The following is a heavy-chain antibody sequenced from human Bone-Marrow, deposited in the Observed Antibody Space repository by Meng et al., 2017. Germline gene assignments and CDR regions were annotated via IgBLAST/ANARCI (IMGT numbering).Heavy chain of an antibody. Sequence: SVKVSCKASGGTFSSYTIGWVRQAPGQGLEWMGRIIPILGIANYAQKFQGRVTITADKSTSTAYMELSSLRSEDTAVYYCARDTYSSSWYLASAFDIWGQGTMVTVSS. J-gene: IGHJ3*02. CDR3: ARDTYSSSWYLASAFDI. D-gene: IGHD6-13*01. CDR1: GGTFSSYT. CDR2: IIPILGIA. V-gene: IGHV1-69*04.